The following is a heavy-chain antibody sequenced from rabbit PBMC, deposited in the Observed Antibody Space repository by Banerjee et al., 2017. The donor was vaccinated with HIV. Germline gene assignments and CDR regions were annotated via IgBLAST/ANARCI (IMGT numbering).Heavy chain of an antibody. CDR1: GFSFSSSYY. Sequence: QEQLKETGGGLVQPGGSLTLSCKASGFSFSSSYYMCWVRQAPGKGLELIACIYTGDGNTHYARWAKGRFTISKTSPTTVTLQMTSLTAADTATYFCARGPDYAGYGLGLWGPGTLVTVS. CDR2: IYTGDGNT. CDR3: ARGPDYAGYGLGL. V-gene: IGHV1S45*01. D-gene: IGHD7-1*01. J-gene: IGHJ4*01.